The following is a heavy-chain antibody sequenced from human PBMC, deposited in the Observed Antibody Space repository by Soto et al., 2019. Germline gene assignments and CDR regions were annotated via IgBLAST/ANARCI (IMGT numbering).Heavy chain of an antibody. Sequence: PSETLSLTCAVSGDSISSGGFSWSWIRQPPGKGLEWIGYIYHSGTSFYNPSLKSRVTISVDKSKNQFSLKLSSVTAADTAVYYCARRRWLQPYYFVYWGQGTLVTVS. CDR1: GDSISSGGFS. CDR3: ARRRWLQPYYFVY. J-gene: IGHJ4*02. D-gene: IGHD5-12*01. V-gene: IGHV4-30-2*01. CDR2: IYHSGTS.